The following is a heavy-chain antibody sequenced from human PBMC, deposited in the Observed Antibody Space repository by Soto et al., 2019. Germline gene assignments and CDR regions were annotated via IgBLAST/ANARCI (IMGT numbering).Heavy chain of an antibody. CDR3: ARVGYCSSTPCWPIGYFEY. V-gene: IGHV4-59*01. D-gene: IGHD2-2*01. Sequence: TLSLTCTVSGDSISSFYWTWIRQPPGKGLEWVGYIFSSGSTNYNPSLKSRVTISVDTSENQFSLKLTSVTAADTAVYYCARVGYCSSTPCWPIGYFEYWGQGTLVTVSS. J-gene: IGHJ4*02. CDR1: GDSISSFY. CDR2: IFSSGST.